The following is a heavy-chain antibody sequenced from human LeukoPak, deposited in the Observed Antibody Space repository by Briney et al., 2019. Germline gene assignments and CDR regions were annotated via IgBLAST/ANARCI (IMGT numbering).Heavy chain of an antibody. CDR1: GYTLTELS. CDR3: ATGPHYYDSSGYHRDY. Sequence: GASVKVSCKVSGYTLTELSMHWVRQAPGKGLEWMGGFDPEDGETIYAQKFQGRVTMTEDTSTDTAYMELSSLRSEDTAVYYCATGPHYYDSSGYHRDYWGQGTLVTVSS. V-gene: IGHV1-24*01. D-gene: IGHD3-22*01. J-gene: IGHJ4*02. CDR2: FDPEDGET.